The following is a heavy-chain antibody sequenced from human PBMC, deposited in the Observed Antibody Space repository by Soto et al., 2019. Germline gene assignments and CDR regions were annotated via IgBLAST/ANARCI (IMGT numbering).Heavy chain of an antibody. Sequence: QVQLVQSGAEVKKPGSSVKVSCKASGGTFSSYTISWVRQAPGQGLEWMGRIIPILGIANYAQKFQGRVTITADKSTSTAYMELSSLRSEDPAVYYCARAYYDSSGYYYYYYGMDVWGQGTTVTVSS. CDR2: IIPILGIA. CDR1: GGTFSSYT. CDR3: ARAYYDSSGYYYYYYGMDV. J-gene: IGHJ6*02. V-gene: IGHV1-69*02. D-gene: IGHD3-22*01.